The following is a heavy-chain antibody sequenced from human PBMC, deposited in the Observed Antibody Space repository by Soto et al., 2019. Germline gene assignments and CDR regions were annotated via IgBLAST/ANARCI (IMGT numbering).Heavy chain of an antibody. CDR3: ARGKRSKTASAGTGWFDP. CDR2: IYYPGLT. D-gene: IGHD6-13*01. J-gene: IGHJ5*02. Sequence: QLQLQESGSGLLKPSQTLSLNCSVSGDSISSGGLSWNWLRQSPGRGLEWIGYIYYPGLTYYNPSLKRRVSMSLDTFENQVSLSLSSVTAADSAVYYCARGKRSKTASAGTGWFDPWGPGTLVTVSS. CDR1: GDSISSGGLS. V-gene: IGHV4-30-2*06.